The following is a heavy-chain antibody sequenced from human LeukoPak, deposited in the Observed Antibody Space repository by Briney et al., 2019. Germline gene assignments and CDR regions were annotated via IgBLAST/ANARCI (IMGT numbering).Heavy chain of an antibody. CDR2: IHASGST. CDR1: GGSISSYY. V-gene: IGHV4-4*07. Sequence: SETLSLTCTVSGGSISSYYWTWIRQPAGKGPEGLGRIHASGSTNYNPSLKSRVNMSVDTSKNQFSLKLNSVTAADTAVYYCARVTDPRYNWFDPWGQGTLVTVSS. CDR3: ARVTDPRYNWFDP. J-gene: IGHJ5*02. D-gene: IGHD2-21*02.